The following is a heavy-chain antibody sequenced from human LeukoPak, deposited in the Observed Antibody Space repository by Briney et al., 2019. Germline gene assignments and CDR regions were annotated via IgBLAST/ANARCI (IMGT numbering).Heavy chain of an antibody. CDR1: GFTFSTHG. J-gene: IGHJ4*02. Sequence: PGRSLRLSCAASGFTFSTHGMHWVRQAPGKGLEWVAVISYDGSNKYYADSVKGRFTISRDNSKNTLYLQVNSLRAEDTAVYYCAKGRISGYSFFDYWGLGTLVTVSS. CDR3: AKGRISGYSFFDY. D-gene: IGHD3-22*01. CDR2: ISYDGSNK. V-gene: IGHV3-30*18.